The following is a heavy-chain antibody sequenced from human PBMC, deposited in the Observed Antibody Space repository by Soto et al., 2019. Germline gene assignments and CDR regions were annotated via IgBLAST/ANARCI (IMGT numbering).Heavy chain of an antibody. CDR3: AKGVEAVAGPAFDY. V-gene: IGHV3-23*01. Sequence: GGSLRLSCAASGFTFSSYAMNWVRQAPGKGPEWVSAISGSGGSTYYADSVKGRFTISRDNSKNTLYLQMNSLRAEDTAVYYCAKGVEAVAGPAFDYWGQGTLVTVSS. J-gene: IGHJ4*02. CDR1: GFTFSSYA. D-gene: IGHD6-19*01. CDR2: ISGSGGST.